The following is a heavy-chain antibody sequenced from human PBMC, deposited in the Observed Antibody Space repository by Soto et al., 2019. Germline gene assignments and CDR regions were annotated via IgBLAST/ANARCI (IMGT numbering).Heavy chain of an antibody. CDR3: ARGARSDSSGYPKGPDY. CDR1: GFTFSSYG. V-gene: IGHV3-33*01. Sequence: QVQLVESGGGVVQPGRSLRLSCAASGFTFSSYGMHWVRQAPGKGLEWVAVIWYDGSNKYYADSVKGRFTISRDNSKNSLYLQMNSLRAEDTAVYYCARGARSDSSGYPKGPDYWGQGTLVTVSS. CDR2: IWYDGSNK. D-gene: IGHD3-22*01. J-gene: IGHJ4*02.